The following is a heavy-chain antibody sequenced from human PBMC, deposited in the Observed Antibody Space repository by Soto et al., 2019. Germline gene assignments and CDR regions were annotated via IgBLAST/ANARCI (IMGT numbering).Heavy chain of an antibody. D-gene: IGHD3-3*01. J-gene: IGHJ4*02. CDR1: GVTFSSYA. CDR3: ARGKGYDFWSGYDY. CDR2: IIPIFGKA. V-gene: IGHV1-69*01. Sequence: QVQLVQSGAEVKKPGSSVTVSCKASGVTFSSYAISWVRQAPGQGLEWMGGIIPIFGKANYAQKFQGRVTITADESTSTAYMELSSLRSEDTAVYYCARGKGYDFWSGYDYWGQGTLVTVSS.